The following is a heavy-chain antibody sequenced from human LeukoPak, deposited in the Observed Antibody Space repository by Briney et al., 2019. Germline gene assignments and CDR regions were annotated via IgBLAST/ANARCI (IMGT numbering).Heavy chain of an antibody. CDR1: ARSSSGLY. D-gene: IGHD3-22*01. V-gene: IGHV4-34*01. Sequence: SETLSLTCPVDARSSSGLYSGCVRQPPGKGLEWIGEINHSGSTNYNPSLKSRVTISADTSKNQFSLKLSSVTGADTAVHYSTSVGGFHSSVYYFYYWGQGTLVTVSS. J-gene: IGHJ4*02. CDR3: TSVGGFHSSVYYFYY. CDR2: INHSGST.